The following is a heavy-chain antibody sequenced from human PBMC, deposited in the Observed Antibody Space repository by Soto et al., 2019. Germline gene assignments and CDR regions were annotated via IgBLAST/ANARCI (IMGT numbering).Heavy chain of an antibody. CDR1: GFSFNDYA. CDR3: SPPRGGWGY. Sequence: EVQLLESGGGLVQPGGSLRLSCVGSGFSFNDYAMSWVRQAPGKGLEWVSTISSGGNIYYADSVKGRFAISRDNSKSTKYREKNSRGAHASGVYYWSPPRGGWGYWGQGTLVTVSS. V-gene: IGHV3-23*01. D-gene: IGHD1-26*01. CDR2: ISSGGNI. J-gene: IGHJ4*02.